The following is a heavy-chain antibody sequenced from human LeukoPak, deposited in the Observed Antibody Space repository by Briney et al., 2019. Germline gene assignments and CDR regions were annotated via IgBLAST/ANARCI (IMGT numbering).Heavy chain of an antibody. J-gene: IGHJ4*02. Sequence: GGSLRLSCAASGFTFSNYWMSWVRQAPGKGPEWVSYISSGSSTIYYADSVKGRFTISRDNAKNSLYLQMNSLRAEDTAVYYCASGVRDGYNYYFDYWGQGTLVTVSS. D-gene: IGHD5-24*01. V-gene: IGHV3-48*04. CDR1: GFTFSNYW. CDR3: ASGVRDGYNYYFDY. CDR2: ISSGSSTI.